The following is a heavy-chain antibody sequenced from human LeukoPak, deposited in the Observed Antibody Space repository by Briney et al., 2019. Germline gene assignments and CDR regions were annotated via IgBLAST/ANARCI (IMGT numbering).Heavy chain of an antibody. CDR1: GGSISSYY. J-gene: IGHJ6*03. D-gene: IGHD3-16*01. CDR3: ARRAGGFPLYYYYMDV. V-gene: IGHV4-59*01. Sequence: PSETLSLTCTVSGGSISSYYWSWIRQPPGKGLEWIGYIYYSGSTNYNPSLKSRVTISVDTSKNQFSLKLSSVTAADTAVYYCARRAGGFPLYYYYMDVWGKGTTVTVSS. CDR2: IYYSGST.